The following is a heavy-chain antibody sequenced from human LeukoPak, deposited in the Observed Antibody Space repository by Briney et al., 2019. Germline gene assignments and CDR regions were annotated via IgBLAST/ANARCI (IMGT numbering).Heavy chain of an antibody. CDR2: INHSGST. CDR1: GGSFSGYY. D-gene: IGHD5-18*01. CDR3: AQLRYYYFDY. J-gene: IGHJ4*02. V-gene: IGHV4-34*01. Sequence: SETLSLTCAVYGGSFSGYYWSWIRQPPGKGLEWIGEINHSGSTNYNPSLKSRVTISVDTSKNQFSLKLSSVTAADTSLYYCAQLRYYYFDYWGQGTLVTVSS.